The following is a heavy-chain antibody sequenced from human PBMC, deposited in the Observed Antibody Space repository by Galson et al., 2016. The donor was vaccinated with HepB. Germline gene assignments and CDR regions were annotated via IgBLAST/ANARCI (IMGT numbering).Heavy chain of an antibody. CDR2: IGTADDT. Sequence: SLRLSCAASGFIFSTYDMHWVRQVTGKGLEWVSGIGTADDTYYPDSVKGRFIISRENAKNSLYPQMNSLRAGDTAVYYCARVGIRGAFDVWGRGTMVTVSS. V-gene: IGHV3-13*01. J-gene: IGHJ3*01. CDR3: ARVGIRGAFDV. CDR1: GFIFSTYD. D-gene: IGHD7-27*01.